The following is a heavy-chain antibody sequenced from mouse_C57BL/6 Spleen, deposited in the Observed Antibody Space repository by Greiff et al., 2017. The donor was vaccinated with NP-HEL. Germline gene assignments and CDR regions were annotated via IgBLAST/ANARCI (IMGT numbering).Heavy chain of an antibody. CDR1: GYTFTSYW. D-gene: IGHD2-2*01. CDR2: IYPGSGST. V-gene: IGHV1-55*01. CDR3: ARGGYDVLYYAMDY. J-gene: IGHJ4*01. Sequence: QVQLQQPGAELVKPGASVKMSCKASGYTFTSYWITWVKQRPGQGLEWIGDIYPGSGSTNYNEKFKSKATLTVDPSSSTAYMQLSGLTSEDSAVYYCARGGYDVLYYAMDYWGQGTSVTVSS.